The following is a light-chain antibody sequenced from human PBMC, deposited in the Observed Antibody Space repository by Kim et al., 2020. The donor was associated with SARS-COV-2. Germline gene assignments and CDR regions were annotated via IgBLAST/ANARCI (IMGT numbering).Light chain of an antibody. CDR3: QSYDSSNVV. J-gene: IGLJ2*01. Sequence: GKTVTIPCTRSSGSIGSNYVQWYQQRPGSAPTTVIFEDDQRPSGVPDRFSGSIDSSSNSASPTISGLKTEDEADYYCQSYDSSNVVFGGGTQLTVL. V-gene: IGLV6-57*03. CDR1: SGSIGSNY. CDR2: EDD.